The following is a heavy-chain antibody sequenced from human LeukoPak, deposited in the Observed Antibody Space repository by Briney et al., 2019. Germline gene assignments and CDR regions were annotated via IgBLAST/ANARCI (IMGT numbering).Heavy chain of an antibody. V-gene: IGHV3-30-3*01. D-gene: IGHD3-22*01. Sequence: GGSLRLSCAASGCTFSSYAMHWVRQAPGNGLEWVAVISYDGSNKYYADSVKGRFTISRDNSKNTLYLQMNSLRAEDTAVYYCARDLHYYDSSGYYVRPRDFDYWGQGTLVTVSS. CDR3: ARDLHYYDSSGYYVRPRDFDY. J-gene: IGHJ4*02. CDR1: GCTFSSYA. CDR2: ISYDGSNK.